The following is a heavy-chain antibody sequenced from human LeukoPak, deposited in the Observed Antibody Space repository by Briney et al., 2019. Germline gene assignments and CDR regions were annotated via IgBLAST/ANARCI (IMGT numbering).Heavy chain of an antibody. CDR3: ASLKQDYYDSSGYPLPGAFDI. CDR2: ISAYNGNT. D-gene: IGHD3-22*01. Sequence: GASVKVSCKASVYTFTSYGISWVRQAPGQGLEGMGWISAYNGNTNYAQKLQGRVTMTTDTSTSTAYMELRSLRSDDTAVYYCASLKQDYYDSSGYPLPGAFDIWGQGTMVTVSS. CDR1: VYTFTSYG. J-gene: IGHJ3*02. V-gene: IGHV1-18*01.